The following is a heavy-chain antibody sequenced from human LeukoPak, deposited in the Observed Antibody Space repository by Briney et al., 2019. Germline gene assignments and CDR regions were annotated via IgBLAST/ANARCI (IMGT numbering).Heavy chain of an antibody. CDR3: ARDKEGYYDSSGYYDY. J-gene: IGHJ4*02. Sequence: PGGSLRLSCAASGFNFNNYWMSWLRQAPGKGLEWVSAISGSGGSTYYADSVKGRFTISRDNAKNSLYLQMNSLRAEDTAVYYCARDKEGYYDSSGYYDYWGQGTLVTVSS. V-gene: IGHV3-21*01. D-gene: IGHD3-22*01. CDR2: ISGSGGST. CDR1: GFNFNNYW.